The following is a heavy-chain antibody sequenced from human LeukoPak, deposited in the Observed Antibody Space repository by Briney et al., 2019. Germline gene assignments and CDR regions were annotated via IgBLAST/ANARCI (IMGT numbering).Heavy chain of an antibody. D-gene: IGHD3-22*01. V-gene: IGHV3-30*02. CDR2: IRYDGSNK. Sequence: PGGSLRLSCAASGFTFSSYGMHWVRQAPGKGLEGVAFIRYDGSNKYYADSVRGRFTISRDNSKNTLFLQMNSLRAEDTAIYYCAKASAFYFDTSGYPIPHYYDFWGQGTLVTVSA. J-gene: IGHJ4*02. CDR3: AKASAFYFDTSGYPIPHYYDF. CDR1: GFTFSSYG.